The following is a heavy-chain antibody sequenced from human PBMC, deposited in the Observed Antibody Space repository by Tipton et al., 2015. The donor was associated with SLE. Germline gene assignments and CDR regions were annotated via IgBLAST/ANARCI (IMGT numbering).Heavy chain of an antibody. Sequence: QLVQSGAEVKKPGESLRISCKGSGYSFTSYWISWVRQMPGKGLEWMGIIYPRDSDTRYSPSFQGQVTISADTSIDTVYLQWTSLKASDTAIYYCARQQGDDGFDIWGQGTVVTVSS. D-gene: IGHD2-21*01. CDR1: GYSFTSYW. J-gene: IGHJ3*02. CDR2: IYPRDSDT. V-gene: IGHV5-51*01. CDR3: ARQQGDDGFDI.